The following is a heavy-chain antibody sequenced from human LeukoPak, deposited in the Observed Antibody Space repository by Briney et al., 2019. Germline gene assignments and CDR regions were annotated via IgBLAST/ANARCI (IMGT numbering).Heavy chain of an antibody. CDR1: GYTLTNYA. Sequence: ASVKVSCKASGYTLTNYAMHWVRQATGQRLEWMGWINAGNGNTKYSQKLQGRVTITRDTSASTAYMELSSLTSEDTAVYYCARDGYCSGGSCYSGGNDAFDIWGQGTMVTVSS. CDR2: INAGNGNT. D-gene: IGHD2-15*01. V-gene: IGHV1-3*01. J-gene: IGHJ3*02. CDR3: ARDGYCSGGSCYSGGNDAFDI.